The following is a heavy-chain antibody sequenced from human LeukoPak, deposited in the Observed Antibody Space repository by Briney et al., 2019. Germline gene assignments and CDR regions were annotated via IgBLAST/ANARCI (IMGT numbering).Heavy chain of an antibody. D-gene: IGHD4-17*01. Sequence: SETLSLTCTVSGGSINNYYWSWVRQPPGAGLEWLAYIYYTGSTNYNPSLKTRLTISVDTSKNQFSLRLNSVTAADTAVYYCASYYGGNPDDAFDIWGQGTMVTVSS. CDR2: IYYTGST. CDR1: GGSINNYY. J-gene: IGHJ3*02. CDR3: ASYYGGNPDDAFDI. V-gene: IGHV4-59*08.